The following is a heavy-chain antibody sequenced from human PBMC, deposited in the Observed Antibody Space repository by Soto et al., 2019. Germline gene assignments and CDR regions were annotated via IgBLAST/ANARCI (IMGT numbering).Heavy chain of an antibody. J-gene: IGHJ5*01. CDR2: ISYDGDHR. CDR3: SRELGSNWLQGWFDT. D-gene: IGHD6-13*01. Sequence: GGSLRLSCAASRFTFRSYAMHWVRQAPAKGLEWVTAISYDGDHRYYADSVKGRFTVSRDNSKNTLYLQMESLTTADTVVYYCSRELGSNWLQGWFDTWGHGTLVTVSS. CDR1: RFTFRSYA. V-gene: IGHV3-30-3*01.